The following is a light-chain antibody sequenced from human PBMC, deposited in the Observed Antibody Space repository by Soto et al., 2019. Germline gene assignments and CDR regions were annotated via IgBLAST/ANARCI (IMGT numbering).Light chain of an antibody. V-gene: IGKV3-20*01. J-gene: IGKJ2*01. CDR1: QAFTSNY. CDR2: GAS. Sequence: EIVLTQSPGTLSLSPGERAILSCRASQAFTSNYLAWYQQRPGQAPRLLLFGASSRATGVPDRFSGSGSGTDFTLIISGLEPEDSAVYYCQQYGSSPYTFGQGTKVEIK. CDR3: QQYGSSPYT.